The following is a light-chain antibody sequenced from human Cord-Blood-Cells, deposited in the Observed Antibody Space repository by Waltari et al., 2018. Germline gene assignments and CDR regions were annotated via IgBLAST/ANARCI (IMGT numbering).Light chain of an antibody. J-gene: IGKJ5*01. V-gene: IGKV3-20*01. CDR3: QPYGSSPIT. CDR2: GAS. CDR1: QSVGSSY. Sequence: EIVLTPSPGTLSLTPGERATLSCRSSQSVGSSYLACYHQKPGQAPRLLMHGASSKATGIPDRFSGGGHGTDFTLTISRLEPEDFVVYYCQPYGSSPITVGQVTRLEIK.